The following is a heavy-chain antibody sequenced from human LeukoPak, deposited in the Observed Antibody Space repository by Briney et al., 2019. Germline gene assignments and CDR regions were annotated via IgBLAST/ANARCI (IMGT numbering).Heavy chain of an antibody. CDR2: MNPNSGNT. Sequence: ASVKVSCKASGYTFTSYGINWVRQATGQGLEWMGWMNPNSGNTGYAQKFQGRVTMTRNTSISTAYMELSSLRSEDTAVYYCARGPSSDYYDSSGNAFDIWGQGTMVTVSS. CDR1: GYTFTSYG. V-gene: IGHV1-8*01. CDR3: ARGPSSDYYDSSGNAFDI. D-gene: IGHD3-22*01. J-gene: IGHJ3*02.